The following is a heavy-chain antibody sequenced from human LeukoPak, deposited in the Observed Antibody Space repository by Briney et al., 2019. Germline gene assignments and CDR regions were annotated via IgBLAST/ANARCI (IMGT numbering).Heavy chain of an antibody. J-gene: IGHJ4*02. CDR1: GFTFSSYG. CDR3: AKDLRFGGLAPFDY. V-gene: IGHV3-33*06. CDR2: IWYDGSNK. D-gene: IGHD3-10*01. Sequence: PGGSLRLSCAASGFTFSSYGMHWVRQAPGKGLEWVAVIWYDGSNKYYADSVKGRFTISRDNSKNMLYLQMNSLRAEDTAVYYCAKDLRFGGLAPFDYWGQGTLVTVSS.